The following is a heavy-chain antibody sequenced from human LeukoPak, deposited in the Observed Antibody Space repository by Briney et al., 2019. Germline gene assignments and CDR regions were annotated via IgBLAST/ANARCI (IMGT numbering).Heavy chain of an antibody. V-gene: IGHV3-23*01. J-gene: IGHJ4*02. CDR3: AKIHYDILTGYYLPYYFDY. D-gene: IGHD3-9*01. Sequence: PGGSLRLSCAASGFTFSTYTMYWVRHPPGERLEWVSIIGNNGGGIHYADSVKGRFTISRDNSKNTLYLQMNSLRAEDTAVYYCAKIHYDILTGYYLPYYFDYWGQGTLVTVSS. CDR1: GFTFSTYT. CDR2: IGNNGGGI.